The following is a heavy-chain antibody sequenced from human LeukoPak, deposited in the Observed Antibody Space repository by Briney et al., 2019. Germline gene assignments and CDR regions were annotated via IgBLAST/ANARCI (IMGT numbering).Heavy chain of an antibody. CDR2: ISSSSTI. J-gene: IGHJ4*02. V-gene: IGHV3-48*01. CDR3: AKVHRGYSSVYYFDY. D-gene: IGHD5-18*01. CDR1: GFTFSSYS. Sequence: GGSLRLSCAASGFTFSSYSMNWVRQAPGKGLEWVSHISSSSTIYYADSVKGRFTISRDNSKNTLYLQMNSLRAEDTAVYYCAKVHRGYSSVYYFDYWGQGTLVTVSS.